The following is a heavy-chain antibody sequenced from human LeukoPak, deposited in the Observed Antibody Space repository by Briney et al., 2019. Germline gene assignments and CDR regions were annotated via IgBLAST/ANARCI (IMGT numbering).Heavy chain of an antibody. CDR3: AKVLYCSGGSCYSPGDY. Sequence: GGSLRLSCAASGFTFSSYAMSWVRQAPGKGLEWVSAISGSGGSTYYADSVKGRFTISGDNSKNTLYLQMNSLRAEDTAVYYCAKVLYCSGGSCYSPGDYWGQGTLVTVSS. CDR1: GFTFSSYA. D-gene: IGHD2-15*01. CDR2: ISGSGGST. V-gene: IGHV3-23*01. J-gene: IGHJ4*02.